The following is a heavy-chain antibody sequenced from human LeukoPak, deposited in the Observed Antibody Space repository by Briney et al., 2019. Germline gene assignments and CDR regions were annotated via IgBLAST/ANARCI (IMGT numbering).Heavy chain of an antibody. D-gene: IGHD3-9*01. V-gene: IGHV1-2*06. CDR1: GYTCTGYY. Sequence: GASVKVSCKASGYTCTGYYMHWVRQAPGQGLEWMGRINPNSGGTNYAQKFQGRVTMTRDTSISTAYMELSRLRSDDTAVYYCARDSRITIFVNWFDPWGQGTLVTVSS. J-gene: IGHJ5*02. CDR2: INPNSGGT. CDR3: ARDSRITIFVNWFDP.